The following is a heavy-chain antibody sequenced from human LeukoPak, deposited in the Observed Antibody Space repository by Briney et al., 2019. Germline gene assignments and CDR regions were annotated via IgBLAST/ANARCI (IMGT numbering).Heavy chain of an antibody. CDR2: INPNSGGT. Sequence: GASVKVSCKASGYTFTGYYMHWVRQAPGQGLEWMGWINPNSGGTNYSQTFQGRVTMTRVTSISTAYMELSRLRSEDTAVYYCARWGYYYDSSGLAFFDYWGQGTLVTVSS. CDR3: ARWGYYYDSSGLAFFDY. CDR1: GYTFTGYY. D-gene: IGHD3-22*01. J-gene: IGHJ4*02. V-gene: IGHV1-2*02.